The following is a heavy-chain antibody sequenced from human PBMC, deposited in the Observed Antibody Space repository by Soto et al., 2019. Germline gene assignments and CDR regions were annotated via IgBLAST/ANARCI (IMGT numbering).Heavy chain of an antibody. D-gene: IGHD5-12*01. CDR1: GFTFSTYP. Sequence: VGSLRLSCSASGFTFSTYPMHWVRQAPGKGLEYVSAISSNGGSTYYADSVKGRFTISRDNAKNSLYLQMNSLRAEDTAVYYCAREWDGDGYNSGWFDPWGQGTLVTV. CDR2: ISSNGGST. V-gene: IGHV3-64*04. CDR3: AREWDGDGYNSGWFDP. J-gene: IGHJ5*02.